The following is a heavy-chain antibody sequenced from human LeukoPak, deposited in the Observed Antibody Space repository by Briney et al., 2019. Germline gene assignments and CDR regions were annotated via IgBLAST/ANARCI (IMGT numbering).Heavy chain of an antibody. CDR1: GFTFSSYE. V-gene: IGHV3-48*03. D-gene: IGHD3-10*01. J-gene: IGHJ4*02. CDR3: ARGTYGSGSYYPG. Sequence: GGSLRLSCAASGFTFSSYEMNWVRQAPGKGLEWVSYISSSGSTIYYADSVKGRFTISRDNVKNSLYLQMNSLRAEDTAVYYCARGTYGSGSYYPGWGQGTLVTVSS. CDR2: ISSSGSTI.